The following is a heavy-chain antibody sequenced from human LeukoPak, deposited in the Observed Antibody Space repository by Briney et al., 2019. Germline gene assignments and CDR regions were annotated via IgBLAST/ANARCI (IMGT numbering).Heavy chain of an antibody. V-gene: IGHV3-21*06. CDR3: ARGKNWFDP. CDR2: ITSSSRYT. J-gene: IGHJ5*02. CDR1: VFTFSTYN. Sequence: PGGSLRLSCAASVFTFSTYNMNWVRQAPGKGLEWVSSITSSSRYTFYADSVKGRFTISRDNAKNSLYLQMNSLRADDMAVYYCARGKNWFDPWGQGTLVTVSS.